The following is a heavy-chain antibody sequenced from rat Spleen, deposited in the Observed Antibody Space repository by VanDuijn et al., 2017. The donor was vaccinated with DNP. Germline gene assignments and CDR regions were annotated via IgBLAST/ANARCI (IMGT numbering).Heavy chain of an antibody. V-gene: IGHV5-25*01. CDR2: ITNSGDST. D-gene: IGHD3-8*01. CDR3: TSNPHLRTAAPFDY. J-gene: IGHJ2*01. Sequence: EVQLVESGGGLVQPGRSMKLSCAASGFTFSNYYMAWVRQAPGKGLEWVASITNSGDSTYYSDSVKGRFSISRDNAKSTLYLQVNSLRSEDTATYYCTSNPHLRTAAPFDYWGQGVMVTVSS. CDR1: GFTFSNYY.